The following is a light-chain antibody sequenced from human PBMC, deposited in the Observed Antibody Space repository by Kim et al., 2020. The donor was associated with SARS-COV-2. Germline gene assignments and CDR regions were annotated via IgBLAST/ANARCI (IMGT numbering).Light chain of an antibody. CDR2: GVS. J-gene: IGKJ1*01. V-gene: IGKV3-20*01. CDR1: QSVSAGY. Sequence: DIVLTQSPGTLSLSPGERATLSCRASQSVSAGYLAWYQHRPGQAPRLLIYGVSSRATGIPDRFSGSGSGSGTDFTLTISRLEPEDFAVYYCQQYGRSQRTFGQGTKVEVK. CDR3: QQYGRSQRT.